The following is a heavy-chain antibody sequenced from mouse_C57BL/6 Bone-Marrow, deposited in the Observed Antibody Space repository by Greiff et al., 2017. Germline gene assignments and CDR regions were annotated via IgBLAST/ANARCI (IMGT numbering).Heavy chain of an antibody. CDR1: GYAFSSSW. D-gene: IGHD4-1*01. CDR2: IYPGDGDT. V-gene: IGHV1-82*01. CDR3: ARTGTGYFDY. Sequence: VQRVESGPELVKPGASVKISCKASGYAFSSSWMNWVKQRPGKGLEWIGRIYPGDGDTNYNGKFKGEATLTADKSSSTAYMQLSSLTSEDSAVYFCARTGTGYFDYWGQGTTLTVSS. J-gene: IGHJ2*01.